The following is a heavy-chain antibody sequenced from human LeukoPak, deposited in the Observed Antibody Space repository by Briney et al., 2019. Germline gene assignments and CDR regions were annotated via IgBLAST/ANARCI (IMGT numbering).Heavy chain of an antibody. CDR2: INLRGGAS. CDR3: AAWGLYNF. D-gene: IGHD7-27*01. J-gene: IGHJ4*02. V-gene: IGHV3-7*01. Sequence: GGSLRLPCAASGFSLSDYWMNWVRQAPGKGLEWVANINLRGGASLYVDSVRGRFTISRDNAKNSLYLQMSSLKLEDTAVYYCAAWGLYNFWGQGTLVTVSS. CDR1: GFSLSDYW.